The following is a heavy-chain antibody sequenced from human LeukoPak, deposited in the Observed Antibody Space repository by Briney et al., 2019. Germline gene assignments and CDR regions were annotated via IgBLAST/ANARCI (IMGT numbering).Heavy chain of an antibody. Sequence: GGSLRLSCAASGFTFSSYGMHWVRQAPGKGLEWVAFIRYDGSNKYYADSVKGRFTISRDNSKNTLYLQMNSLRAGDTAVYYCAKDYGGYYLTLFDYWGQGTLVTVSS. J-gene: IGHJ4*02. CDR2: IRYDGSNK. V-gene: IGHV3-30*02. CDR3: AKDYGGYYLTLFDY. CDR1: GFTFSSYG. D-gene: IGHD3-22*01.